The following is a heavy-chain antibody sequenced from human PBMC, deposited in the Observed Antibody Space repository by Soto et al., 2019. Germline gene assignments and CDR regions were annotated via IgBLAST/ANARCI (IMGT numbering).Heavy chain of an antibody. J-gene: IGHJ3*02. Sequence: QVQLVQSESEVKKPGASVKVSCKVSGYSFTSYGISWVRQAPGQGLEWMGWISPYNGDTKYAQKFQSRDTLTTDTYTSTAYMELRSLTSDDTAVYYCSRWEGDVEDDTFDTWGQGTMVTVS. CDR3: SRWEGDVEDDTFDT. CDR1: GYSFTSYG. V-gene: IGHV1-18*01. CDR2: ISPYNGDT. D-gene: IGHD1-26*01.